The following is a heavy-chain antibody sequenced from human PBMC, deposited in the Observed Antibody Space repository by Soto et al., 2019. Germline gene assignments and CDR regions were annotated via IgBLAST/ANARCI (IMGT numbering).Heavy chain of an antibody. CDR2: INHSGST. D-gene: IGHD6-13*01. CDR1: GAPITWGDYS. V-gene: IGHV4-34*01. CDR3: ARGQIAAAGTWGRYNWFDP. J-gene: IGHJ5*02. Sequence: PSETLSLTCAISGAPITWGDYSWNWIRQPPGKGLEWIGEINHSGSTNYDPSLKSRVTISVDTSKNQLSLKLSSVTAADTAVYYCARGQIAAAGTWGRYNWFDPWGQGPLVTVSS.